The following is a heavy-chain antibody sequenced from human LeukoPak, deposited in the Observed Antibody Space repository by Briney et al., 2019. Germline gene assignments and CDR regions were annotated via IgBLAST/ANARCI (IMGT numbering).Heavy chain of an antibody. CDR3: ARGYFDWLSVDY. CDR2: MNPNSGNT. Sequence: SVKVSCKASGYTFTSYDINWVRQATGQGLEWMGWMNPNSGNTGYAQKFQGRVTMTRNTSISTAYMELSSLRSEDTAVYYCARGYFDWLSVDYWGQGTLVTVSS. J-gene: IGHJ4*02. D-gene: IGHD3-9*01. CDR1: GYTFTSYD. V-gene: IGHV1-8*01.